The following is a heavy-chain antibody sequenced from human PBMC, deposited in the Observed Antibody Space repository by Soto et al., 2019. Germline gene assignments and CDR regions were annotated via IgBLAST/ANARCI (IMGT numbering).Heavy chain of an antibody. Sequence: QVQLLQSGAEVKKPGASVKVSCKASGDTFTANYIHWVRQAPGQEFEGMAWSNPKRGGTNYPQKFHGRVTMTRDTSLSTVYMTLTRLTSDDTAVYYCAKDLAKGGGSAGFDYWGQGTLVTLSS. D-gene: IGHD1-26*01. CDR1: GDTFTANY. CDR2: SNPKRGGT. J-gene: IGHJ4*02. CDR3: AKDLAKGGGSAGFDY. V-gene: IGHV1-2*02.